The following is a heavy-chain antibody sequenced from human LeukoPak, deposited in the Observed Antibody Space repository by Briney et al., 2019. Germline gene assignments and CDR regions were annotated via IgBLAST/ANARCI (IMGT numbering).Heavy chain of an antibody. CDR2: IYTSGST. CDR1: GGSIGSYY. D-gene: IGHD6-13*01. J-gene: IGHJ5*02. V-gene: IGHV4-4*07. CDR3: ARDPYSSSYNRVDP. Sequence: PSETLSLTCTVSGGSIGSYYWSWIRQPAGKGLEWIGRIYTSGSTNYNPSLKSRVTMSVDTSKNQFSLKLSSVTAADTAVYYCARDPYSSSYNRVDPWGQGTLVTVSS.